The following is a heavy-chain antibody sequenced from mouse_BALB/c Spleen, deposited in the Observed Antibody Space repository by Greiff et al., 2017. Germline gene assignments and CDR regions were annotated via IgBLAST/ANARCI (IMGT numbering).Heavy chain of an antibody. D-gene: IGHD1-1*01. Sequence: EVQLMESGGGLVQPGGSLKLSCAASGFTFSSYTMSWVRQTPEKRLEWVAYISNGGGSTYYPDTVKGRFTISRDNAKNTLYLQMSSLKSEDTAMYYCARHISTVDYFDYWGQGTTLTVSS. CDR3: ARHISTVDYFDY. CDR2: ISNGGGST. V-gene: IGHV5-12-2*01. CDR1: GFTFSSYT. J-gene: IGHJ2*01.